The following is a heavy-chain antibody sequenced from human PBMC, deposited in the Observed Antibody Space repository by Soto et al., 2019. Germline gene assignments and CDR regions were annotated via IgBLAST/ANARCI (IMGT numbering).Heavy chain of an antibody. J-gene: IGHJ4*01. Sequence: LRLSCAASGFTVNSYAMNWVRQAPGKGLAWVSAIGTDGNTYYVNSVKGRFTISRDNSRTTLYLQMNSLRVEDTALYYCVRKYPGTRPFDYWGQGTLVTVSS. CDR1: GFTVNSYA. CDR2: IGTDGNT. D-gene: IGHD2-2*01. CDR3: VRKYPGTRPFDY. V-gene: IGHV3-23*01.